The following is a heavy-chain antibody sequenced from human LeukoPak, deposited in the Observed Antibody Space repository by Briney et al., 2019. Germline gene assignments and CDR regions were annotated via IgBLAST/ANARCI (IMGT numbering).Heavy chain of an antibody. CDR1: GFTFSSYD. CDR3: ARDSPTATFLDY. CDR2: IWYDGSNK. D-gene: IGHD4-17*01. Sequence: PGGSLRLSCAASGFTFSSYDMHWVRQAPGKGLERVAVIWYDGSNKYYADSVKGRFTISRDNSKNTLYLQMNSLRAEDTAVYYCARDSPTATFLDYWGQGTLVTVSS. J-gene: IGHJ4*02. V-gene: IGHV3-33*08.